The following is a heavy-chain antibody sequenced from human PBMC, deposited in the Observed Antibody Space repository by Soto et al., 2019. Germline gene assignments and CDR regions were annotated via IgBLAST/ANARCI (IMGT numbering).Heavy chain of an antibody. Sequence: ASVKVSCKASGYTFTSYGISWVRQAPGQGLEWMGWISAYNGNTNYAQKLQGRVTMTTDTSTSTAYMELRSLRSDDTAVYYCARDPTTPNYYYYGMDVWGQGTTVTVSS. CDR2: ISAYNGNT. J-gene: IGHJ6*02. CDR3: ARDPTTPNYYYYGMDV. V-gene: IGHV1-18*01. CDR1: GYTFTSYG. D-gene: IGHD2-15*01.